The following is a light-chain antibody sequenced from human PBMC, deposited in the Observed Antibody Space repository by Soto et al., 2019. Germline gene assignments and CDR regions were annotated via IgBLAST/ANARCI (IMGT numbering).Light chain of an antibody. Sequence: EIVLTQSPGTLSLSPGERATLSCRASQSVSSTYLAWYQQKPGQAPRLLIYGVSSRATGIPDRFSASGSGTDFTLTISRLEPEDFAVYYCQQYGSSPVSLGQGTKVEIK. V-gene: IGKV3-20*01. J-gene: IGKJ1*01. CDR1: QSVSSTY. CDR3: QQYGSSPVS. CDR2: GVS.